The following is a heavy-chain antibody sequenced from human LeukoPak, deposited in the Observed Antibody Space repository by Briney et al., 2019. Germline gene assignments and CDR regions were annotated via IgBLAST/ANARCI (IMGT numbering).Heavy chain of an antibody. D-gene: IGHD3-10*01. CDR1: GFTFSTYS. CDR2: ISPDSNYK. CDR3: VRGALYMYYFDY. V-gene: IGHV3-21*01. J-gene: IGHJ4*02. Sequence: GESLRLSCAASGFTFSTYSMNWLRLAPGKGLEWVSSISPDSNYKYYVDSVKGRFTISRDNAKSSLYLQMNSLRAEDTAVYYCVRGALYMYYFDYWGQGTLVTVSS.